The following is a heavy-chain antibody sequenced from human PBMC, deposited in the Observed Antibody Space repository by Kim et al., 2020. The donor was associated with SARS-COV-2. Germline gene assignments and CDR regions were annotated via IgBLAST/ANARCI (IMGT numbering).Heavy chain of an antibody. D-gene: IGHD3-22*01. J-gene: IGHJ6*02. Sequence: GGSLRLSCAASGFTFSSYDMSWVRQAPGKGLEWVSAISGSGGSTYYADSVKGRFTISRDNSKNTLYLQMNSLRAEDTAVYYCAQASYYDSSGYYFPVWGQGTTVTVSS. CDR3: AQASYYDSSGYYFPV. CDR2: ISGSGGST. CDR1: GFTFSSYD. V-gene: IGHV3-23*01.